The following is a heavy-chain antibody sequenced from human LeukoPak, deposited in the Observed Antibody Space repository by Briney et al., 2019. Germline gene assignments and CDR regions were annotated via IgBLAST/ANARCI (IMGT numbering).Heavy chain of an antibody. CDR3: ARAIGYYYDSSGYYRP. J-gene: IGHJ5*02. CDR1: GGSFSGYY. V-gene: IGHV4-34*01. D-gene: IGHD3-22*01. CDR2: INHSGST. Sequence: SETLSLTCAVYGGSFSGYYWSWIRQPPGKGLEWIGEINHSGSTNYNPSLKSRVTISVDTSKNQFSLKLSSVTAAGTAVYYCARAIGYYYDSSGYYRPWGQGTLVTVSS.